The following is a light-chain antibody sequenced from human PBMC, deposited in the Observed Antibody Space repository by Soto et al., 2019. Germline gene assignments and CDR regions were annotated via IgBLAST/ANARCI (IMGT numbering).Light chain of an antibody. V-gene: IGKV3-11*01. Sequence: EIVLTQSPASLSLSPGERATLSCRASQSVDSYLVWYQQKPGQAPRLLIFGASNRATGIPARFSGSGSGTDYTLTISSLEPEDFAVYYCQQRTRWPMTFGQGTRLEIK. CDR2: GAS. CDR1: QSVDSY. CDR3: QQRTRWPMT. J-gene: IGKJ5*01.